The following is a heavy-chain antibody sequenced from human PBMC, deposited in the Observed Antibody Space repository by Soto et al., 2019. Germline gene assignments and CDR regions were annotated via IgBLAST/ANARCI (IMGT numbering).Heavy chain of an antibody. CDR3: ARGQQLVPPSWYFEL. CDR2: IYYSGST. D-gene: IGHD6-13*01. CDR1: GGSISSGGYY. Sequence: PSETLSLTCTVSGGSISSGGYYWSWIRQHPGKGLEWIGYIYYSGSTYYNPSLKSRVTISVDTSKNQFSLKLSSVTAADTAVYYCARGQQLVPPSWYFELWGRGTLVTVSS. J-gene: IGHJ2*01. V-gene: IGHV4-31*03.